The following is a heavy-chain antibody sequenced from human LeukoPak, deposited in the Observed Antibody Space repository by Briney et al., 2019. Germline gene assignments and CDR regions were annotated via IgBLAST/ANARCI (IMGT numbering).Heavy chain of an antibody. Sequence: SETLSLTCTVSGGSISSYYWSWIRQPPGKGLEWIGSIYSYSGNTFYNPSLKRRLTIYVDTPKNEFSVKLSSVTAADTAVYYCGRVDGDRSCGQGTLVTVSS. D-gene: IGHD4-17*01. CDR1: GGSISSYY. V-gene: IGHV4-39*01. J-gene: IGHJ5*02. CDR2: IYSYSGNT. CDR3: GRVDGDRS.